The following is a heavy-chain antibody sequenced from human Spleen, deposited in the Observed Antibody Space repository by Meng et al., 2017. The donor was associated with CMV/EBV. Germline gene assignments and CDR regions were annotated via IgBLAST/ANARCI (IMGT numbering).Heavy chain of an antibody. D-gene: IGHD2-2*01. CDR3: ALISTYPPIDY. Sequence: GGSLRLSCAASGFTFSNAWMSWVRQAPGKGLEWVGRIKSKTDGGTTDYAAPVKGRFTISRDNAQNSLYLQLNSLRADDTAVYYCALISTYPPIDYWGQGILVTVSS. CDR2: IKSKTDGGTT. V-gene: IGHV3-15*01. J-gene: IGHJ4*02. CDR1: GFTFSNAW.